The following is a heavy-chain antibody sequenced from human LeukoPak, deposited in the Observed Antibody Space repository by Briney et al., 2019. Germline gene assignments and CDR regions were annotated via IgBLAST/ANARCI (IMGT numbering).Heavy chain of an antibody. V-gene: IGHV3-30*04. Sequence: PGGSLRLSCAASGFTFSSYAMHWVRQAPGKGLEWVAVISYDGSNKYYADSVKGRFTISRGNSKNTLYLQMNSLRAEDTAVYYCAKVKDSSGYFPDYWGQGTLVTVSS. CDR2: ISYDGSNK. CDR3: AKVKDSSGYFPDY. CDR1: GFTFSSYA. J-gene: IGHJ4*02. D-gene: IGHD3-22*01.